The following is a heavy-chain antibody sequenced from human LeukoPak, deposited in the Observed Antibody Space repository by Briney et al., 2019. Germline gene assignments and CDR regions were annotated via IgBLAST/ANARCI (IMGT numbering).Heavy chain of an antibody. CDR2: ISNSGSII. Sequence: HPGGSLRLSCTGSGFTFSDYEMNWVRQAPGKGLEWISYISNSGSIIYYADSLKGRFTISRDNAKNSLFLQMHSLRAEDTAVYYCARGPSVGSGWSPDYWGQGTLVTVSS. V-gene: IGHV3-48*03. CDR1: GFTFSDYE. CDR3: ARGPSVGSGWSPDY. D-gene: IGHD6-19*01. J-gene: IGHJ4*02.